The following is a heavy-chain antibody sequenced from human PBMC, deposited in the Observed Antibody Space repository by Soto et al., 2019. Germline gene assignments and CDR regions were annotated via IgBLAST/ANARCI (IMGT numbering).Heavy chain of an antibody. V-gene: IGHV3-33*01. J-gene: IGHJ4*02. Sequence: GGSLRLSCAASGFTFSSYGMHWVRQAPGKGLEWVAVIWYDGSNEYYADSVKGRFTISRDNSKNTLYLQMNSLRAEDTAVYYCARDGYSSGWYGRLDYWGQGTLVTVSS. D-gene: IGHD6-19*01. CDR3: ARDGYSSGWYGRLDY. CDR2: IWYDGSNE. CDR1: GFTFSSYG.